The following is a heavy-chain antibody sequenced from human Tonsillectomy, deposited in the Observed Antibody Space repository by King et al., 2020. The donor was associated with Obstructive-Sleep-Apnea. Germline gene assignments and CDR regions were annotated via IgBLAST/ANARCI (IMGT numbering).Heavy chain of an antibody. CDR2: IYYSGST. V-gene: IGHV4-59*12. D-gene: IGHD2-15*01. Sequence: VQLQESGPGLVKPSETLSLTCTVSGGSISSYYWSWIRQPPGKGLEWIGYIYYSGSTNYNPSLKSRVTISVDTSKNQFSLKLSSVTAADTAVYYCARDTLHCSGGSCYERPLNWFDPWGQGTLVTVSS. CDR3: ARDTLHCSGGSCYERPLNWFDP. CDR1: GGSISSYY. J-gene: IGHJ5*02.